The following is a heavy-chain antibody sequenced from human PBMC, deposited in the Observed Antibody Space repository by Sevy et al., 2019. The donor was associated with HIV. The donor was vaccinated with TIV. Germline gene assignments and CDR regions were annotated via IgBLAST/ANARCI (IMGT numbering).Heavy chain of an antibody. D-gene: IGHD3-10*01. V-gene: IGHV3-23*01. J-gene: IGHJ4*02. CDR2: ISGSGGST. Sequence: GGFLRLSCAASGFTFSSYAMTWVRQAPGKGLEWVSAISGSGGSTYYADSVKGRFTISRDNSENTLYLQMNSLRAGDTAVYYCAKESPMVRGVYFDYWGQGTLVTVSS. CDR1: GFTFSSYA. CDR3: AKESPMVRGVYFDY.